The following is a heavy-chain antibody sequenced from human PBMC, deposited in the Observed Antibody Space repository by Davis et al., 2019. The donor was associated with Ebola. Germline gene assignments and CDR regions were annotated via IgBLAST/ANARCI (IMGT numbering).Heavy chain of an antibody. CDR2: IFHGGTT. D-gene: IGHD4-17*01. CDR1: GDSISSSNW. V-gene: IGHV4-4*02. J-gene: IGHJ5*01. CDR3: ARDAFPGDYIRWFDS. Sequence: GSLRLSCAVSGDSISSSNWWSWVRQPPGKGLEWIGEIFHGGTTNYNPSLKSRVIMSVDKSKNQFSLKLTSVTAADTAVYYCARDAFPGDYIRWFDSWGQGTQVTVSS.